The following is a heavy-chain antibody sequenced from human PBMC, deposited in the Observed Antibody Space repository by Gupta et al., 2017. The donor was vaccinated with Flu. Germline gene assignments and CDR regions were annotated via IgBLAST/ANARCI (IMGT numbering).Heavy chain of an antibody. V-gene: IGHV3-23*01. D-gene: IGHD3-10*01. J-gene: IGHJ4*02. CDR3: APLETNYYGSGSSPIDS. Sequence: EVQLLESGGGLVQPGGSLRVSCAASGFTFSTYAMSWVRQAPGKGLEWVSGISGSGSITYYADSVKGRFAISRDNSKNTLYLQMNSLRAEDTAVYFCAPLETNYYGSGSSPIDSWGQGTLVTVSS. CDR1: GFTFSTYA. CDR2: ISGSGSIT.